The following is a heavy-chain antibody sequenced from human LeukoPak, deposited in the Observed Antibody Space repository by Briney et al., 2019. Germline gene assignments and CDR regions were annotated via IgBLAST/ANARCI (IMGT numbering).Heavy chain of an antibody. CDR3: VRRSVTTFDY. J-gene: IGHJ4*02. D-gene: IGHD4-17*01. CDR1: GFTVSSNY. V-gene: IGHV3-23*01. CDR2: ISGNDGST. Sequence: GGSLRLSCAASGFTVSSNYMSWVRQAPGKGLEWVSLISGNDGSTYYADSVKGRFTISRDNSKNTLYLQMSSLRADDTAVYYCVRRSVTTFDYWGQGTLVTVSS.